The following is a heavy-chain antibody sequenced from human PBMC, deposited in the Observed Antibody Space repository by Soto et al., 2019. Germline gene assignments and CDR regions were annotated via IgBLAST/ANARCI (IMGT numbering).Heavy chain of an antibody. Sequence: QVQLQQWGAGLLKPSETLSLTCAVYGGSFSGYYWSWIRQPPGKGLEWIGEINHSGSTNYNPSLKSRVTISVDTSKHQFSLKLSSVTAADTAVYYCARGIAARRSRFDPWGQGTLVTVSS. V-gene: IGHV4-34*01. D-gene: IGHD6-6*01. CDR2: INHSGST. CDR3: ARGIAARRSRFDP. J-gene: IGHJ5*02. CDR1: GGSFSGYY.